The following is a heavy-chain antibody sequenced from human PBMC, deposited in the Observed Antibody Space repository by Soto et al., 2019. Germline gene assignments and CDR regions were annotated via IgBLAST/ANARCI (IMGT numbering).Heavy chain of an antibody. CDR1: GFTFDDYA. Sequence: EVQLVESGGGLVQPGRSLRLSCAASGFTFDDYAMHWVRQAPGKGLEWVSGISWNSGSIGYADSVKGRFTISRDNAKNSLYLQMNSLRAEDTALYYCAKDKFGYDYVWGSYPVDWGEGTLVIVSS. V-gene: IGHV3-9*01. CDR2: ISWNSGSI. D-gene: IGHD3-16*02. CDR3: AKDKFGYDYVWGSYPVD. J-gene: IGHJ4*02.